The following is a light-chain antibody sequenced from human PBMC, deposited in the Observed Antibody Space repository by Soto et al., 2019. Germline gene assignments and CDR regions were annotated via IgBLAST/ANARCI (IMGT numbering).Light chain of an antibody. V-gene: IGKV3-20*01. CDR3: QQHGSCSGT. J-gene: IGKJ1*01. CDR1: KRVSSSY. Sequence: EMLVTQNPGTLSWRARERATLSCRASKRVSSSYLAWYQQKPGQAPRLLMYGASSRAIGIPDRFSGSGAGTDFTLTITVSESELFRASYLQQHGSCSGTFGPGTQVDIK. CDR2: GAS.